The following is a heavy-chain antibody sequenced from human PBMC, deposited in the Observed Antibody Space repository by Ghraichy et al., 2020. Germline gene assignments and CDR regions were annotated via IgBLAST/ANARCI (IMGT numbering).Heavy chain of an antibody. CDR3: VRSNGWTGDY. CDR2: IKQDGSEK. D-gene: IGHD3/OR15-3a*01. J-gene: IGHJ4*02. V-gene: IGHV3-7*01. Sequence: GESLNISCAASGFTFSNYWMNWVRQAPGKGLEWVAIIKQDGSEKYYVDSVKGRFTISRDNAKNSLYLQMTSLRVEDTAVYYCVRSNGWTGDYWGQGTLVTVSS. CDR1: GFTFSNYW.